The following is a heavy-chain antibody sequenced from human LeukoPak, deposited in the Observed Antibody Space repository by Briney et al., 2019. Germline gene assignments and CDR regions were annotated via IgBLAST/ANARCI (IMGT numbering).Heavy chain of an antibody. CDR3: AEGSGGRRPNWFDP. V-gene: IGHV4-34*01. D-gene: IGHD2-15*01. J-gene: IGHJ5*02. CDR1: GGSFSGYY. Sequence: PSETLSLTCAVYGGSFSGYYWSWIRQPPGKGLEWIGEINHSGSTNYNPSLKSRVTISVDTSKNQFSLKLSSVTAADTAVYYCAEGSGGRRPNWFDPWGQGTLVTVSS. CDR2: INHSGST.